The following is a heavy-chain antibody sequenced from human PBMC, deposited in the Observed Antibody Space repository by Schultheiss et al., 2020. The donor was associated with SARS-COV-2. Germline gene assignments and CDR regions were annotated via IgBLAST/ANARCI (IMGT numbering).Heavy chain of an antibody. CDR2: IGTAGDT. Sequence: GGSLRLSCAASGFTFSSYAMSWVRQATGKGLEWVSAIGTAGDTYYPGSVKGRFTISRENAKNSLYLQMNSLRAEDTAVYYCARKWEQDAFDIWGQGTMVTVSS. D-gene: IGHD1-26*01. CDR3: ARKWEQDAFDI. CDR1: GFTFSSYA. V-gene: IGHV3-13*01. J-gene: IGHJ3*02.